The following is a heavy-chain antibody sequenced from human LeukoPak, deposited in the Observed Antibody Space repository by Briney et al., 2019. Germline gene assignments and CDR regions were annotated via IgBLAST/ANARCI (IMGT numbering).Heavy chain of an antibody. D-gene: IGHD6-19*01. CDR1: GYTFTDYY. CDR2: VDPEDGET. Sequence: ASVKVSCKVSGYTFTDYYMHRVQQAPGKGLEWMGLVDPEDGETIYAEKFQGRVTITADTSTDTAYMELSSLRSEDTAVYYCATEPPKGQWLAFDYWGQGTLVTVSS. CDR3: ATEPPKGQWLAFDY. V-gene: IGHV1-69-2*01. J-gene: IGHJ4*02.